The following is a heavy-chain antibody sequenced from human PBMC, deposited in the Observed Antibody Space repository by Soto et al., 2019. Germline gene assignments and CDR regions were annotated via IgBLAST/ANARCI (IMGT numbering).Heavy chain of an antibody. CDR3: AKDCGGGGSCTD. J-gene: IGHJ4*02. CDR2: IRTSSGSGSRT. CDR1: GFMFSRYV. D-gene: IGHD2-15*01. Sequence: GGSLRLSCAASGFMFSRYVMSWVRQAPGRGPEWVSGIRTSSGSGSRTYYADSVKGRFTISRDNSKSTLYLQMNSLRADDTAVYYCAKDCGGGGSCTDWGQGTRVTVSS. V-gene: IGHV3-23*01.